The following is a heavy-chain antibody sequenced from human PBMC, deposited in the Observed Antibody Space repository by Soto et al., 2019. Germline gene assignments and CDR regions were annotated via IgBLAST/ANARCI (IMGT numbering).Heavy chain of an antibody. CDR2: IYYSGST. D-gene: IGHD2-15*01. CDR1: GGSISSGDYY. J-gene: IGHJ3*02. CDR3: ASGYCGGGNCYDAFDI. Sequence: QVQLQESGPGLVKPSQTLSLTCTVSGGSISSGDYYWSWIRQPPGKGLEWIGYIYYSGSTYYNPSLKSRVTISVDTSKNQFSLKLSSVTAADTAVYFCASGYCGGGNCYDAFDIWGQGTMVTVSS. V-gene: IGHV4-30-4*01.